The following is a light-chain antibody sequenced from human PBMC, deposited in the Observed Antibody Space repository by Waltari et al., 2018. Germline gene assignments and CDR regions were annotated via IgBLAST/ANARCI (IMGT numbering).Light chain of an antibody. CDR3: HQYNNYPLT. V-gene: IGKV1-5*03. CDR1: QSISVW. CDR2: KAS. Sequence: MTQSPSTLSASVGDRVTITCRASQSISVWLAWYQQKPGRAPTLLLYKASTLESGVPSRFSGSGSDREFTLTISSLQPDDSATYYCHQYNNYPLTFGGGTKVEV. J-gene: IGKJ4*01.